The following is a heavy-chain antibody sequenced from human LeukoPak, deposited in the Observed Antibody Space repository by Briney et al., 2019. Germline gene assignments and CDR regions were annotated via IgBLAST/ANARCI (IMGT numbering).Heavy chain of an antibody. CDR3: ARHVLRGYFYMDV. CDR2: VFYSGST. V-gene: IGHV4-39*01. J-gene: IGHJ6*03. D-gene: IGHD3-16*01. CDR1: GASIITSGYF. Sequence: SETLSLTCTVSGASIITSGYFWGWIRQSPGKGLEWLGSVFYSGSTYDNPSLKSRVTISIDTSKNQFSVKLSSVTAADTAVYYCARHVLRGYFYMDVWGKGTTVIVSS.